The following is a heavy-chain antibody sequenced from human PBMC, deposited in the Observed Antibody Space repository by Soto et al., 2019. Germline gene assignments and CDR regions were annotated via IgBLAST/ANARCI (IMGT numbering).Heavy chain of an antibody. J-gene: IGHJ4*02. CDR2: ISSSGGST. V-gene: IGHV3-23*01. Sequence: EVQLLESGGGLVQPGGSLRLSCAASGFTFSSYTMSWVRQGPGKGLEWVSGISSSGGSTVYADSVKGRFTISRDNFKNTVYLPMNSLRPEDTAVYYCAKGWGDYWGQGTPVTVSS. CDR1: GFTFSSYT. CDR3: AKGWGDY. D-gene: IGHD7-27*01.